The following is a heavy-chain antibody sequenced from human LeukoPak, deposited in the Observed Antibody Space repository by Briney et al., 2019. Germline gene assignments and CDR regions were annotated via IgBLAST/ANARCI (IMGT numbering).Heavy chain of an antibody. Sequence: GASVKVSCTASGGTFSSYAISWVRQAPGQGLEWMGGIIPIFGTANYAQKFQGRVTITADESMSTAYMELSSLRSEDTAVYYCARGGDDYGDYGFDYWGQGTLVTVSS. D-gene: IGHD4-17*01. V-gene: IGHV1-69*13. CDR2: IIPIFGTA. J-gene: IGHJ4*02. CDR1: GGTFSSYA. CDR3: ARGGDDYGDYGFDY.